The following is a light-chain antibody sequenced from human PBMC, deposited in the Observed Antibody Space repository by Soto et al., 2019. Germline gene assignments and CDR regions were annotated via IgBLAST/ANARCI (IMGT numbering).Light chain of an antibody. CDR2: RAS. Sequence: EILLTQSPATVSVFPGEVATLSCTASQNIYYNVAWYQHRPFQAPRLLIYRASTRALGVPATFRGSGAGTEFTITISRLQHEDLTLSFSFQYNNSRAFGQGTKVDIK. CDR1: QNIYYN. CDR3: FQYNNSRA. V-gene: IGKV3-15*01. J-gene: IGKJ1*01.